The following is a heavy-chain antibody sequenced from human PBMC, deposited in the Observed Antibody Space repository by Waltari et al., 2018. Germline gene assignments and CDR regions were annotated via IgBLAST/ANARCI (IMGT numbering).Heavy chain of an antibody. CDR3: ARSEVTAAPFFDY. V-gene: IGHV4-30-4*08. CDR1: SGSITITDYY. J-gene: IGHJ4*02. D-gene: IGHD2-21*02. Sequence: QVQLQESGPGLVKPSQTLSLTCTVSSGSITITDYYWIWIRQSPGTGLEWICYIYYTGSTLYHPSHKSRVTISLDTSKNQFSLKLNSVTAADTAVYFCARSEVTAAPFFDYWGQGTLVAVSS. CDR2: IYYTGST.